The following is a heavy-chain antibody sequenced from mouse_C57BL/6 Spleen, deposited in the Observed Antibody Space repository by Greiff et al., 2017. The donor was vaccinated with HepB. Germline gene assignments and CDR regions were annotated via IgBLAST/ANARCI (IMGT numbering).Heavy chain of an antibody. V-gene: IGHV5-17*01. CDR1: GFTFSDYG. CDR2: LSSGSSTI. Sequence: EVQVVESGGGLVKPGGSLKLSCAASGFTFSDYGMHWVRQAPEKGLEWVAYLSSGSSTIYYADTVKGGFTTSSDNAKNNLFLQMTSLRSEDTVMYYCANDWDEARDYWGQGTSVTVSS. D-gene: IGHD4-1*01. J-gene: IGHJ4*01. CDR3: ANDWDEARDY.